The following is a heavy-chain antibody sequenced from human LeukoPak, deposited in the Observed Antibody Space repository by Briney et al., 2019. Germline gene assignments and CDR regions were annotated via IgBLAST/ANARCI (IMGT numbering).Heavy chain of an antibody. CDR1: GLIFSSYR. Sequence: PGGSLRLSCAASGLIFSSYRMNWVRQAPGKGLEWVSSISSSSTDIYYADSVKGRFTISRDNGKNSLYLQMNSLRGEDTAVYYCASGSGSWDYFGYWGQGTLVTVSS. CDR2: ISSSSTDI. J-gene: IGHJ4*02. V-gene: IGHV3-21*01. D-gene: IGHD6-13*01. CDR3: ASGSGSWDYFGY.